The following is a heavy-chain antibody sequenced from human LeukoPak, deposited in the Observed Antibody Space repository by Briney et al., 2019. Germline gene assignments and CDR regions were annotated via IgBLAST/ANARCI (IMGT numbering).Heavy chain of an antibody. Sequence: PGGSLRLSCAASGFTVSSTYMSWVRQAPGKGLEWVSIIYGGGSTFYADSVKGRFTISRDNSKNTLYLQMNSLRAEDTAVYYCARGYDFWSGYQHYDYWGQGTLVTVSS. CDR3: ARGYDFWSGYQHYDY. J-gene: IGHJ4*02. V-gene: IGHV3-66*01. D-gene: IGHD3-3*01. CDR1: GFTVSSTY. CDR2: IYGGGST.